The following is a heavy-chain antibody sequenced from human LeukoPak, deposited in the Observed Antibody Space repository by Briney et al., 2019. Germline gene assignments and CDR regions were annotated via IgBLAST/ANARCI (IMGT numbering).Heavy chain of an antibody. CDR2: IKSKTDGGTT. V-gene: IGHV3-15*05. CDR3: TRAHQFSSSLETDY. Sequence: PGGSLRLSCAASGFTFSNAWMSWVRQAPGKGLEWVGRIKSKTDGGTTDYAAPVKGRFTISRDNAKNTLYLQMNSLRAEDTAVYYCTRAHQFSSSLETDYWGQGTLVTVSS. D-gene: IGHD6-6*01. J-gene: IGHJ4*02. CDR1: GFTFSNAW.